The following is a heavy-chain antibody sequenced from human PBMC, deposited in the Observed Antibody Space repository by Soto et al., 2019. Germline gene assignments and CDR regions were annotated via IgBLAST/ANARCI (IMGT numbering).Heavy chain of an antibody. J-gene: IGHJ5*02. Sequence: SVKVSCKASGGTFSSYAISWVRQAPGQGLEWMGGIIPIFGTANYAQKFQGRVTITADESTSTAYMELSSLRSEDTAVYYCARSPPDCSSTSCPERDWFDPWGQGTLVTVSS. CDR3: ARSPPDCSSTSCPERDWFDP. V-gene: IGHV1-69*13. CDR2: IIPIFGTA. CDR1: GGTFSSYA. D-gene: IGHD2-2*01.